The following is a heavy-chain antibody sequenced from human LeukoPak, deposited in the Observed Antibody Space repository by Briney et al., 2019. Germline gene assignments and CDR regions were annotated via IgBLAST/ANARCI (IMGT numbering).Heavy chain of an antibody. V-gene: IGHV4-61*08. CDR3: ARDHYYGMDV. J-gene: IGHJ6*02. Sequence: PSQTLSLTCTVSGGSISSGGYYWSWIRQPPGKGLEWIGYIYYSGSTNYNPSLKSRVTISVDTSKNQFSLKLSSVTAADTAVYYCARDHYYGMDVWGQGTTVTVSS. CDR2: IYYSGST. CDR1: GGSISSGGYY.